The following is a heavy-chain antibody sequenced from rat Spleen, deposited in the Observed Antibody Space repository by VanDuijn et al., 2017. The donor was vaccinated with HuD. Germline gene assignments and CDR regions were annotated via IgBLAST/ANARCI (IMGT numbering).Heavy chain of an antibody. CDR3: ARRSYGYNWGGYYFDY. V-gene: IGHV5S13*01. Sequence: EVQLVESGGGLVQPGRSLKLSCAASGFTFSNYDMAWVRQAPTKGLEWIASISTGGGNTYYRDSVKGRFTISRDNAKNTQYLQMDSLRSEDTATYYCARRSYGYNWGGYYFDYWGQGVMVTVSS. CDR1: GFTFSNYD. J-gene: IGHJ2*01. CDR2: ISTGGGNT. D-gene: IGHD1-9*01.